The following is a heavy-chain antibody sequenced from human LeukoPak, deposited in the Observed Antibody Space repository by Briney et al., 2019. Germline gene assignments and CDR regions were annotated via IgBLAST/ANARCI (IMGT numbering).Heavy chain of an antibody. J-gene: IGHJ4*02. V-gene: IGHV3-23*01. CDR2: ISGSGGST. CDR1: GFTFSSYA. CDR3: AKDRGSYSWEASDY. Sequence: PEGSLRLSCAASGFTFSSYAMSWVRQAPGKGLEWVSAISGSGGSTYYADSVKGRFTISRDNSKNTLYLQMNSLRAEDTAVYYCAKDRGSYSWEASDYWGQGTLVTVSS. D-gene: IGHD1-26*01.